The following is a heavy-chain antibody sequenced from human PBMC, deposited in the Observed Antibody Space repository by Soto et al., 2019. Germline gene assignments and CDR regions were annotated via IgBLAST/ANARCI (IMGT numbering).Heavy chain of an antibody. V-gene: IGHV1-69*02. Sequence: QVQLVQSGAELKKPGSSVKVSCTASGDTFSFYTMNWVRQAPGQGPEWMGRIIPMVRMANYAQKFQGRVTIIADKSTSTFYMGLSRLRSEDTAVYYCATNYGSGSAPFDSWGQGTLVTVSS. J-gene: IGHJ4*02. CDR2: IIPMVRMA. CDR1: GDTFSFYT. CDR3: ATNYGSGSAPFDS. D-gene: IGHD3-10*01.